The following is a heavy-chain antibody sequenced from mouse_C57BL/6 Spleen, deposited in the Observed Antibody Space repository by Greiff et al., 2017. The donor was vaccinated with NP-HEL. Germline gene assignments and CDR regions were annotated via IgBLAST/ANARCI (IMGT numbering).Heavy chain of an antibody. CDR3: ARQLTGVYYFDY. D-gene: IGHD4-1*01. Sequence: QVQLQQPGAELVRPGTSVKLSCQASGYTFTSYWLHWVKQRPGQGLAWIGVIDPSDSYTNYNQKFKGKATLTVDTSSSTAYMQLSSLTSEDSAVDYCARQLTGVYYFDYWGQGTTLTVSS. CDR1: GYTFTSYW. V-gene: IGHV1-59*01. J-gene: IGHJ2*01. CDR2: IDPSDSYT.